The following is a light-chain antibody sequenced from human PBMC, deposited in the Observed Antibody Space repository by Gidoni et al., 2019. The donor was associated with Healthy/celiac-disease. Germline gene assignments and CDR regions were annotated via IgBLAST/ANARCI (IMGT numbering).Light chain of an antibody. V-gene: IGKV3-20*01. CDR2: GAS. J-gene: IGKJ1*01. CDR1: QSVSSSY. Sequence: EIVLTQSPGTLSLSPGERATLSCRASQSVSSSYLAWYQQKPGQAPRLLIYGASSRATGIPDRFSGRGSGTDFTLTISRLEPEDFAVYYCQQYGSSPWTFGQGTKVLNQT. CDR3: QQYGSSPWT.